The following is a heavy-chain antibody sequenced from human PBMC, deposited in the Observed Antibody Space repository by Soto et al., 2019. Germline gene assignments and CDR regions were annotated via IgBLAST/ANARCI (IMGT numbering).Heavy chain of an antibody. D-gene: IGHD3-22*01. J-gene: IGHJ3*02. CDR1: GFTFSDYY. CDR2: ISSSGSTI. Sequence: PGGSLRLSCAASGFTFSDYYMSWIRQAPGKGLEWVSYISSSGSTIYYADSVKGRFTISRDNAKNSLYLQMNSLRAEDTAVYYCARAKSFYYNDNQNGAFDIWGQGTMVT. V-gene: IGHV3-11*01. CDR3: ARAKSFYYNDNQNGAFDI.